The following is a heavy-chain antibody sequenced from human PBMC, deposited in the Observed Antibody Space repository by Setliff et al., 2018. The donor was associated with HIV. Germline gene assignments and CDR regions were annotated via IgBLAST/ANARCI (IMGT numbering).Heavy chain of an antibody. D-gene: IGHD1-26*01. CDR3: ARHHPGGSYIPNWFDP. Sequence: PSETLSLTCTVSGGSISSSSYYWGWIRQPPGKGLEWIGSIYYSESTSYNPSLKSRVTISVDTSKNQFSLKLSSVTAPDTAVYYCARHHPGGSYIPNWFDPWGQGTLVTVSS. CDR2: IYYSEST. J-gene: IGHJ5*02. V-gene: IGHV4-39*01. CDR1: GGSISSSSYY.